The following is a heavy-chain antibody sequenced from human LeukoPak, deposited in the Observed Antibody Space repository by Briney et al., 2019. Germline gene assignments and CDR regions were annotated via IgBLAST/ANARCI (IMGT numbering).Heavy chain of an antibody. CDR1: GGSIRSHY. CDR3: GRDALVGYFSYYYMDV. CDR2: ISNSGST. D-gene: IGHD2-15*01. Sequence: TSETLSLTCTVSGGSIRSHYWTWTRQSPVKGLEWIGDISNSGSTSYNPSLKSRVTISIDTSKNQFSLKLSSVTAADTAVYYCGRDALVGYFSYYYMDVWGKGTTVTVSS. J-gene: IGHJ6*03. V-gene: IGHV4-59*11.